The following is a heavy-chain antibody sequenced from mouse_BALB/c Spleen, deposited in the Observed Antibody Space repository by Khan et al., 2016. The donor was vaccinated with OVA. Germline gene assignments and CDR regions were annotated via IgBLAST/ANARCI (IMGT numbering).Heavy chain of an antibody. J-gene: IGHJ1*01. CDR1: GYSITSDYA. CDR3: ARRAYYGNWYFDV. CDR2: ISYSGST. V-gene: IGHV3-2*02. Sequence: QLEESGPGLVKPSQSLSLTYTVTGYSITSDYAWNWIRQFPGNKLEWMGYISYSGSTRYNPSLKSRISITRDTSKNQFFLQLNSVTTEDTATYYCARRAYYGNWYFDVWGAGTTVTVSS. D-gene: IGHD2-1*01.